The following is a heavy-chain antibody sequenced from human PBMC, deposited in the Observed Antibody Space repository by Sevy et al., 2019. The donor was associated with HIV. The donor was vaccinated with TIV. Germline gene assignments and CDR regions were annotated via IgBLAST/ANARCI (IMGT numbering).Heavy chain of an antibody. D-gene: IGHD6-19*01. J-gene: IGHJ3*02. V-gene: IGHV3-21*01. CDR2: ISSSSGYI. CDR3: ARDSSGWYKGAFDI. Sequence: GGSLRLSCAASGFTFSSYSMNWVRQAPGKGLEWVSSISSSSGYIYYADSVKGRFTISRDNAKNSLYLQMNSLRAEDTAVYYCARDSSGWYKGAFDIWGQGTMVTVSS. CDR1: GFTFSSYS.